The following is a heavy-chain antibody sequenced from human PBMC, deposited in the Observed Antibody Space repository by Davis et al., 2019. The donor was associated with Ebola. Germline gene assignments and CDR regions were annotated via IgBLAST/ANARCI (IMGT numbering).Heavy chain of an antibody. CDR3: ARAPNSGSFSDY. V-gene: IGHV3-11*01. D-gene: IGHD1-26*01. J-gene: IGHJ4*02. CDR1: GFMFSDYF. Sequence: PGGSLRLSCAASGFMFSDYFMNWVRLAPGKGLEWVSYISGGSTTIYFADSVKGRFTVSRDNAKNTLYLQMDSLRAEDTAIYYCARAPNSGSFSDYWGQGTLVTVSS. CDR2: ISGGSTTI.